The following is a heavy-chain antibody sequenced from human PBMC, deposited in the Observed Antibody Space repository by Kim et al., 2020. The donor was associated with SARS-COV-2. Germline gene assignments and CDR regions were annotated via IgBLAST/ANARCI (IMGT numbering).Heavy chain of an antibody. CDR2: IIHSGST. D-gene: IGHD3-10*01. V-gene: IGHV4-34*12. J-gene: IGHJ6*02. Sequence: SETLSLTCAVYGGSFSGYYWSWIRQPPGKGLEWIGEIIHSGSTNYNPSLKSRVTISVDTSKNKFSLQLSSVTAADTAVYYCARVKFGYRYGSGGMDVWGQGTTVTVSS. CDR1: GGSFSGYY. CDR3: ARVKFGYRYGSGGMDV.